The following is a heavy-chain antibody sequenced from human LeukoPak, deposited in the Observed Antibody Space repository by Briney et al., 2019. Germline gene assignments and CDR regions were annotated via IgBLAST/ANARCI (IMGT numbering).Heavy chain of an antibody. Sequence: PSETLSLTCTVSGASISNYYWSWIRQPPGKGLEWIGHIYSTGSTTYSPSLKSRVIMSADTSKNQFSLKVTSVTAADTAVYYCARHRPEGSYPLDSWGQGALVTVSS. V-gene: IGHV4-59*08. CDR2: IYSTGST. CDR3: ARHRPEGSYPLDS. CDR1: GASISNYY. J-gene: IGHJ4*02.